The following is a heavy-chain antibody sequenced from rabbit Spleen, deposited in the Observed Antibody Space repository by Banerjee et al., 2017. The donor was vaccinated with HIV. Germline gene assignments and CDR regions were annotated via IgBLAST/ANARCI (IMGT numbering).Heavy chain of an antibody. CDR3: ARDTGSYDYIDVYFNL. CDR1: GFSFSSNYD. J-gene: IGHJ4*01. D-gene: IGHD6-1*01. V-gene: IGHV1S40*01. Sequence: QSLEESGGGLVKPGTSLTLICTASGFSFSSNYDMCWVRQAPGKGLEWIGCMYTGNGKNYYASWAKGRFTISKASSTTVTLEMTSLTAADTATYFCARDTGSYDYIDVYFNLWGQGTLVTVS. CDR2: MYTGNGKN.